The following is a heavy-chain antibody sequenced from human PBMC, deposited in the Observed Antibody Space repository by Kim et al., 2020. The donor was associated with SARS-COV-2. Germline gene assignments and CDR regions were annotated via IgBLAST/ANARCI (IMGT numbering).Heavy chain of an antibody. CDR1: GYTFTGYY. CDR3: ASHYDSSGYYLYYYYGMDV. D-gene: IGHD3-22*01. CDR2: INPNSGGT. J-gene: IGHJ6*04. Sequence: ASVKVSCKASGYTFTGYYMHWVRQAPGQGLEWMGWINPNSGGTNYAQKFQGRVTMTRDTSISTAYMELSRLRSDDTAVYYCASHYDSSGYYLYYYYGMDVWGKGTTVTVSS. V-gene: IGHV1-2*02.